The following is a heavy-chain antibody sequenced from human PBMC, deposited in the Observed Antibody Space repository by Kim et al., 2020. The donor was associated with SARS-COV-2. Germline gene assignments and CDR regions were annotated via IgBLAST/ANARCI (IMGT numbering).Heavy chain of an antibody. D-gene: IGHD4-4*01. Sequence: GGSLRLSCAASGFTFSSYGMHWVRQAPGKGLEWVAVISYDGSNKYYADSVKGRFTISRDNSKNTLYLQMNSQRAEHTAVYYCAKEGTVTPYLHYWGQGTLVTVSS. CDR2: ISYDGSNK. J-gene: IGHJ4*02. CDR1: GFTFSSYG. V-gene: IGHV3-30*18. CDR3: AKEGTVTPYLHY.